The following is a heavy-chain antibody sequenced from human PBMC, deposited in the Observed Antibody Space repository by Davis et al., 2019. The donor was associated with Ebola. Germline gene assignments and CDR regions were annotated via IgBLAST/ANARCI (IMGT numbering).Heavy chain of an antibody. Sequence: PGGSLRLSCVASGFPFSGYYMDWVRQAPGKGLEWVGRIRDKSKSYTTEYAAAAEGRFTVSRDDSQNSLYLQMGSLRSEDTAVYYCARGPLRGDAYDRWGQGTMVTVSS. D-gene: IGHD4-17*01. CDR1: GFPFSGYY. J-gene: IGHJ3*01. CDR3: ARGPLRGDAYDR. CDR2: IRDKSKSYTT. V-gene: IGHV3-72*01.